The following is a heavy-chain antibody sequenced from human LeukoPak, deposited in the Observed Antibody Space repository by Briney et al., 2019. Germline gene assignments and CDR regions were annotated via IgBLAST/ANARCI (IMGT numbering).Heavy chain of an antibody. J-gene: IGHJ4*02. Sequence: PSETLSLICTVCGGSISSYYRSWIRQPPGKGLECIGYIYYSVSTNYNPSLKSRVTISVDTSKNQSSLKLSSVTAADTAVYYCARGDYDILTYYFDYWGQGTLVTVSS. CDR3: ARGDYDILTYYFDY. CDR1: GGSISSYY. V-gene: IGHV4-59*01. CDR2: IYYSVST. D-gene: IGHD3-9*01.